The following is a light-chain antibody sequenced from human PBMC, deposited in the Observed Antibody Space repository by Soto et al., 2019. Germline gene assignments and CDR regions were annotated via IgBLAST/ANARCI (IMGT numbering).Light chain of an antibody. CDR1: KSVSRS. CDR3: QQYKSYKT. CDR2: DVS. Sequence: DIQMTQSPSTLSASLGDRVTIACRASKSVSRSLAWYQQKPGKAPKLLISDVSDLKSVVPSRFSGSGSGTDFTLTISSLQPDDFATYYCQQYKSYKTFGQGTKVEIK. J-gene: IGKJ1*01. V-gene: IGKV1-5*01.